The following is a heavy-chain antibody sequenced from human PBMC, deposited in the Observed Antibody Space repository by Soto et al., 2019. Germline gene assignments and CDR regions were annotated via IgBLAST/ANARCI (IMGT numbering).Heavy chain of an antibody. CDR3: ARSTDYGGNSGFDY. Sequence: SETLSLTCTVSGGPISSGYYYWSWIRQPPGKGLEWIGYIYYSGSTYYNPSLKSRVTISVDTSKNQFSLKLSSVTAADTAVYYCARSTDYGGNSGFDYWGQGTLVTVSS. D-gene: IGHD4-17*01. CDR2: IYYSGST. J-gene: IGHJ4*02. V-gene: IGHV4-30-4*01. CDR1: GGPISSGYYY.